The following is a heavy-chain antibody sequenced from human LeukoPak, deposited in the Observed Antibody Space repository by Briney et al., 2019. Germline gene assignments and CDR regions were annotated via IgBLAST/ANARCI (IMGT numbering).Heavy chain of an antibody. CDR2: ISSSGSTI. J-gene: IGHJ6*03. D-gene: IGHD1-1*01. CDR1: GFTFSTYS. V-gene: IGHV3-48*04. CDR3: ARVPSWKGYMDV. Sequence: PGGSLRLSCVASGFTFSTYSMNWVRQAPGKGLEWVSYISSSGSTIYYADSVKGRFTISRDNAKNSLYLQMSSLRAEDTAVYYCARVPSWKGYMDVWGKGTTVTVSS.